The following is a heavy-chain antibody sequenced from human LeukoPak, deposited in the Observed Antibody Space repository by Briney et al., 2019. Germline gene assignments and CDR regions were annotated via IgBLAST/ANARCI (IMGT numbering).Heavy chain of an antibody. J-gene: IGHJ4*02. D-gene: IGHD3-22*01. V-gene: IGHV3-33*08. Sequence: GGSLRLSCAASGFTFGSYAMHWVRQAPGKGLGWVAVIWYDGSNDDYADSVKGRFTISRDNSKNTLYLQMNSLRAEDTAVYYCARSIPRYDGSAYYPDYWGQGTLVTVSS. CDR1: GFTFGSYA. CDR2: IWYDGSND. CDR3: ARSIPRYDGSAYYPDY.